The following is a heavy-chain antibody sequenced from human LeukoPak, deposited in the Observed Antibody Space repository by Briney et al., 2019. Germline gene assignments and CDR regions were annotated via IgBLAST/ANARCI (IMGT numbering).Heavy chain of an antibody. CDR1: GFTFSSYG. D-gene: IGHD4-17*01. J-gene: IGHJ4*02. CDR2: IRYDGSNK. V-gene: IGHV3-30*02. CDR3: AKSLGDYGGGGYYFDY. Sequence: GGSLRLSCAAPGFTFSSYGMHWVRQAPGKGLEWVAFIRYDGSNKYYADSVKGRFTISRDNSKNTLYLQMNSLRAEDTAVYYCAKSLGDYGGGGYYFDYWGQGTLVTVSS.